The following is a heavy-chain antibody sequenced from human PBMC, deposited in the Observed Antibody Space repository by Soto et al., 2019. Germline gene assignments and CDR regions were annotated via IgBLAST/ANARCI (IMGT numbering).Heavy chain of an antibody. J-gene: IGHJ6*02. CDR3: ASLTSWSQEYYYGMDV. CDR1: GFTFGDHA. Sequence: RRLSFKGSGFTFGDHAMSWFRQAPGKGLEWVSFIRSQTYGGATESAASVKGRFIISRDDSKSIAYLQMNSLKTEDTAVYFCASLTSWSQEYYYGMDVRGQRTKVTVS. V-gene: IGHV3-49*03. D-gene: IGHD2-2*01. CDR2: IRSQTYGGAT.